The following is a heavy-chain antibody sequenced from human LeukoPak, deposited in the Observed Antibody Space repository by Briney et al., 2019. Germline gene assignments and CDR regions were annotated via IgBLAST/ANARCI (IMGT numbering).Heavy chain of an antibody. CDR2: IYYSGST. CDR1: GVSISSYY. D-gene: IGHD6-13*01. CDR3: ARHDGSSWYYAFDV. Sequence: SEALSLTCTVSGVSISSYYWSWIRQPPGKGLEWIGYIYYSGSTNYNPSLKSRVTISLDTSKNQFSLKLSSVAAADTAVYYCARHDGSSWYYAFDVWGQGTMVTVSS. V-gene: IGHV4-59*08. J-gene: IGHJ3*01.